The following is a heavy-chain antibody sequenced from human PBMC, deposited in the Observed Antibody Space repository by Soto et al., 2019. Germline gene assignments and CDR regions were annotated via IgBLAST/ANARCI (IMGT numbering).Heavy chain of an antibody. CDR2: ISYDGSNK. CDR3: ASWSYDFWSGSGY. D-gene: IGHD3-3*01. J-gene: IGHJ4*02. CDR1: GFTFSSYA. Sequence: QVQLVESGGGVVQPGRSLRLSCAASGFTFSSYAMHWVRQAPGKGLEWVAVISYDGSNKYYADSVKGRFTISRDNSKNTLYLKMNSLRAEDTAVYYCASWSYDFWSGSGYWGQGTLVTVSS. V-gene: IGHV3-30-3*01.